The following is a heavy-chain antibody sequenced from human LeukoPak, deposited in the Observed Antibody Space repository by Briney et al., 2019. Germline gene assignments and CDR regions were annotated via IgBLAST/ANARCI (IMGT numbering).Heavy chain of an antibody. CDR1: GGTFSSYA. Sequence: ASVKVSCKASGGTFSSYAISWVRQAPGQGLEWMGGIIPIFGTANYAQKFQGRVTITADESTSTAYMELSSLRSEDTAVYYCARAGIQLWSTPYYFDYWGQGTLVTVSS. J-gene: IGHJ4*02. CDR2: IIPIFGTA. CDR3: ARAGIQLWSTPYYFDY. D-gene: IGHD5-18*01. V-gene: IGHV1-69*13.